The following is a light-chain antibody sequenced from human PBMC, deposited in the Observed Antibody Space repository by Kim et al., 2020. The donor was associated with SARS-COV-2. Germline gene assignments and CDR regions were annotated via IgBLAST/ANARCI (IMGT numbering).Light chain of an antibody. CDR2: EAS. J-gene: IGKJ4*01. CDR1: QDISSW. V-gene: IGKV1D-12*01. Sequence: ASGGDRVTNTCRASQDISSWLGWYQQKPGKAPKVLIYEASNLQSGVPSRFSGSGSGTDFTLTINSLQPEDFATYYCQQTHSFPLTFGGGTKVDIK. CDR3: QQTHSFPLT.